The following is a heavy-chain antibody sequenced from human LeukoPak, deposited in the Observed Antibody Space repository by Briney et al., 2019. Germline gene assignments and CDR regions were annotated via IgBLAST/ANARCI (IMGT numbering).Heavy chain of an antibody. CDR3: ARQSYTYYYDSSGYLY. V-gene: IGHV4-4*07. D-gene: IGHD3-22*01. CDR1: GGSISSYY. J-gene: IGHJ4*02. Sequence: SETLSLTCTVSGGSISSYYWSWIRQPAGKGLEWIGRIDTSGNTNYKPSLKSRVTMSVDTSKNQFSLKLSSVTAADTAVYYCARQSYTYYYDSSGYLYWGQGTLVTVSS. CDR2: IDTSGNT.